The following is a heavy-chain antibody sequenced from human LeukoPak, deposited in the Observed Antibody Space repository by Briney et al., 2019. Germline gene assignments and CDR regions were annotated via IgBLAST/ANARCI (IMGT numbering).Heavy chain of an antibody. CDR2: IYHSGST. J-gene: IGHJ6*03. CDR1: GGSISSGDYY. CDR3: ARVVSFGPTVATHYMDV. Sequence: PSETLSLTCTVSGGSISSGDYYWSWIRQPPGKGLEWIGYIYHSGSTYYNPSLKSRVTISVDRSKNQFSLKLSSVTAADTAVYYCARVVSFGPTVATHYMDVWGKGTTVTVSS. D-gene: IGHD4-11*01. V-gene: IGHV4-30-2*01.